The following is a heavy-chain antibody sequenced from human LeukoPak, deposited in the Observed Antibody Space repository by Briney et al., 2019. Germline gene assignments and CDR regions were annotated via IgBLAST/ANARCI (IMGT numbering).Heavy chain of an antibody. CDR3: ARDGWRFDY. J-gene: IGHJ4*02. CDR1: GFTFSSYS. Sequence: GGSLRLSCEASGFTFSSYSMNWVRQAPGKGLEWVSYISSSSNTIYYADSVKGRFTISRDNAKNSLYLQMNSLRAEDTAVYYCARDGWRFDYWGQGTLVTVSS. D-gene: IGHD3-3*01. CDR2: ISSSSNTI. V-gene: IGHV3-48*01.